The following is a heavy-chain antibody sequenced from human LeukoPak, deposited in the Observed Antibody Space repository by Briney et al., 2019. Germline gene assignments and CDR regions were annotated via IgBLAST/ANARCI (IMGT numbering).Heavy chain of an antibody. V-gene: IGHV5-51*01. D-gene: IGHD3-10*02. CDR3: ACRMFASNWFQP. CDR1: GYSFIDYW. J-gene: IGHJ5*02. Sequence: GDSLKISCQGSGYSFIDYWIGWVGQMPGKGLEWMAVIYPGDSRTRYNPSFQGQVTISADKSINTAYLEWNSLKASDTALYYCACRMFASNWFQPWGQGTLVTVSS. CDR2: IYPGDSRT.